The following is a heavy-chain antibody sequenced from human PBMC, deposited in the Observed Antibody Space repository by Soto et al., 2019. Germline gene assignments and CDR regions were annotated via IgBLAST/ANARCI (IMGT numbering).Heavy chain of an antibody. D-gene: IGHD4-17*01. V-gene: IGHV3-7*01. J-gene: IGHJ6*03. CDR3: ARGPARGGDGDYESYYYYYMDV. CDR2: IKQDGSEK. Sequence: GGSLRLSCAASGFTFSSYWMSWVRQAPGKGLEWVANIKQDGSEKYYVDSVKGRFTISRDNAKNSLYLQMNSLRAEDTAVYYCARGPARGGDGDYESYYYYYMDVWGKGTTVTVSS. CDR1: GFTFSSYW.